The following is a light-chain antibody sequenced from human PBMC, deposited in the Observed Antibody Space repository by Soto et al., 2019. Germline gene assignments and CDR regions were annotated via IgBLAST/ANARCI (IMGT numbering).Light chain of an antibody. CDR3: QQYKSYSRT. V-gene: IGKV1-5*01. J-gene: IGKJ1*01. Sequence: IKMHQSTYPVSAFVGDRVTITCRASQGISSWLAWYQQKPGKSPKLLIYAAFSLQSGVPSRFSGSGSGTEFTLTISSLQPDDFATYYCQQYKSYSRTFGQGTKV. CDR1: QGISSW. CDR2: AAF.